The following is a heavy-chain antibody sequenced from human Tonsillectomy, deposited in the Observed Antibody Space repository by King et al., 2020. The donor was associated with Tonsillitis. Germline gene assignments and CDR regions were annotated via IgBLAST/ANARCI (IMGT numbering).Heavy chain of an antibody. V-gene: IGHV4-39*01. CDR1: GGSISSSSYY. CDR3: ARHAKRFLEWFLTH. CDR2: IYYSGST. J-gene: IGHJ4*02. Sequence: LQLQESGPGLVKPSETLSLTCTVSGGSISSSSYYWGWIRQPPGKGLEWIGSIYYSGSTYYNPSLKSRVTISVDTSKNQFSLKLSSVTAADTAVYYCARHAKRFLEWFLTHWGQGTLVTVSS. D-gene: IGHD3-3*01.